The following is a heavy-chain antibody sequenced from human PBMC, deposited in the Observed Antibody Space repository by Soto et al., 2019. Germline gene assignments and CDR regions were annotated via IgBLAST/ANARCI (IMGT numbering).Heavy chain of an antibody. D-gene: IGHD3-22*01. V-gene: IGHV3-23*01. CDR1: GFTFSSYA. CDR3: AKDRDSSGYYYGLSEY. J-gene: IGHJ4*02. Sequence: PGGSLRLSCAASGFTFSSYAMSWVRQAPGKGLEWVSAISGSGGSTYDADPVKGRFTISRDNSKNTLYLQMNSLRAEDTAVYYCAKDRDSSGYYYGLSEYWGQGTRVTVSS. CDR2: ISGSGGST.